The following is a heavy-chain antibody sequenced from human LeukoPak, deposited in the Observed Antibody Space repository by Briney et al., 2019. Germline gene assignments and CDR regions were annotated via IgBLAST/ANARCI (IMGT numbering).Heavy chain of an antibody. J-gene: IGHJ5*02. CDR3: ARVMIVYYDSSGRSFDP. V-gene: IGHV4-59*12. D-gene: IGHD3-22*01. CDR1: GGSISSDY. Sequence: SETLSLTCSVAGGSISSDYWNWIRQPPGKGLEWIGYIYYSGSTNYNPSLKSRVTISVDRSKNQFSLKLSSVTAADTAVYYCARVMIVYYDSSGRSFDPWGQGTLVTVSS. CDR2: IYYSGST.